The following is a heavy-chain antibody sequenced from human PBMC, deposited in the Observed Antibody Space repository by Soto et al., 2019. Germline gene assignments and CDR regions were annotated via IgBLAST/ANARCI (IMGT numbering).Heavy chain of an antibody. CDR1: GDSISNDYF. Sequence: SETLSLTCSVSGDSISNDYFWAWIRQPPGQALEYIGYIYKSATTYYNPSFESRVAISVDTSKSQFSLNVTSVTAADTAVYFCARGRYCLTGRCFPNWFDSWGQGARVTAPQ. J-gene: IGHJ5*01. CDR2: IYKSATT. CDR3: ARGRYCLTGRCFPNWFDS. D-gene: IGHD7-27*01. V-gene: IGHV4-30-4*01.